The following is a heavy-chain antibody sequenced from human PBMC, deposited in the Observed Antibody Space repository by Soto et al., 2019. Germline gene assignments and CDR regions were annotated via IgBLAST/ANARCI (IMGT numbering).Heavy chain of an antibody. CDR3: ARQDTFGIGSYYMGINWFDP. J-gene: IGHJ5*02. D-gene: IGHD1-26*01. Sequence: SETLSLTCTVSGGSISSSSYYWGWIRQPPGKGLEWIGSIYYSGSTYYNPSLKSRVTISVDTSKNQFSLKLSSVTAADTAVYYCARQDTFGIGSYYMGINWFDPWGQGTLVTVSS. V-gene: IGHV4-39*01. CDR2: IYYSGST. CDR1: GGSISSSSYY.